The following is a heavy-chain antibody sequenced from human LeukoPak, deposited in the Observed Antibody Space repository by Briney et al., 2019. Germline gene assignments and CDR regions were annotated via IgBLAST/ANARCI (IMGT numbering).Heavy chain of an antibody. CDR3: AKSPFHSGNIFHDY. V-gene: IGHV3-23*01. D-gene: IGHD1-26*01. CDR1: GFSFSSYA. CDR2: ISGSGGST. Sequence: PGGSLRLSCAASGFSFSSYAMSWVRQAPGKGLEWVSAISGSGGSTYYADSVKGRFTISRDNSKNTLYLQMNSLRAEDTAVYYCAKSPFHSGNIFHDYWGQGTLVTVSS. J-gene: IGHJ4*02.